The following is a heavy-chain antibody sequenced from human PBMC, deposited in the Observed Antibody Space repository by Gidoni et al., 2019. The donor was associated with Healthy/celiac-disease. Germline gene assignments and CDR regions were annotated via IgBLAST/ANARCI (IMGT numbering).Heavy chain of an antibody. J-gene: IGHJ6*02. Sequence: QVQLVQSGAEVKKPGASVKVSCKASGYTFPSYDINWVRQATGQGLEWMGWMNPNSGNTGYAQKFQGRVTMTRNTSISTAYMELSSLRSEDTAVYYCARFYDFWSGPTPFPYYYGMDVWGQGTTVTVSS. CDR1: GYTFPSYD. V-gene: IGHV1-8*01. CDR2: MNPNSGNT. CDR3: ARFYDFWSGPTPFPYYYGMDV. D-gene: IGHD3-3*01.